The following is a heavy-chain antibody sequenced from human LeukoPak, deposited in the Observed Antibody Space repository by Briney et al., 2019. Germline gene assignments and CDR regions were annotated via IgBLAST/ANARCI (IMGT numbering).Heavy chain of an antibody. J-gene: IGHJ4*02. D-gene: IGHD6-13*01. CDR1: GFTFSSYG. CDR3: ARGGPAAGRFDY. CDR2: ISSSSSYI. Sequence: GGTLRLSCAASGFTFSSYGMSWVRQAPGKGLEWVSSISSSSSYIYYADSVKGRFTISRDNAKNSLYLQMNSLRAEDTAVYYCARGGPAAGRFDYWGQGTLVTVSS. V-gene: IGHV3-21*01.